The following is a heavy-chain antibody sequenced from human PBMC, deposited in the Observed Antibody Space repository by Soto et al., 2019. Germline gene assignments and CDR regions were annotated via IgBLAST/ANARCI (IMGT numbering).Heavy chain of an antibody. CDR3: ARGRYCSGGSCSRRRNWFDP. CDR2: INHSGST. J-gene: IGHJ5*02. CDR1: GGPFSGYY. Sequence: PSESLSLPGAVYGGPFSGYYWSWIRQPPGKGLEWIGEINHSGSTNYNPSLKRRVTISVDTSKNQFSLKLSSVTAADTAVYYCARGRYCSGGSCSRRRNWFDPWGQGTLVTVSS. V-gene: IGHV4-34*01. D-gene: IGHD2-15*01.